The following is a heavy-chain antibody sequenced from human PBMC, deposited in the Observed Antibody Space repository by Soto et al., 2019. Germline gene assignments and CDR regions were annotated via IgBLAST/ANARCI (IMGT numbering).Heavy chain of an antibody. D-gene: IGHD3-22*01. CDR3: ALRIDYDSSGSYFDY. J-gene: IGHJ4*02. Sequence: PSETLSLTCTVSGGSISRGGYYWSWIRQHPGKGLEWIGYIYYSGSTYYNPSLKSRVTISVDTSKNQFSLKLSSVTAADTAVYYCALRIDYDSSGSYFDYWGQGTLVTVSS. CDR1: GGSISRGGYY. V-gene: IGHV4-31*03. CDR2: IYYSGST.